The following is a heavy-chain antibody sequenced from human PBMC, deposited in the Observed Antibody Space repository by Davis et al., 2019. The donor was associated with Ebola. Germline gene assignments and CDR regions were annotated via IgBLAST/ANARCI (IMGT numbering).Heavy chain of an antibody. Sequence: PGGSLRLSCAASGSTVSSYTMSWLRQVPGKGLEWVSSISGASGGRKDYADSVKGRFTISRDNSRNTVYLQMNSLRAEDSAVYYCARDSGIFEDYYFDSWGQGTLVTVSA. D-gene: IGHD1-14*01. CDR1: GSTVSSYT. J-gene: IGHJ4*02. CDR3: ARDSGIFEDYYFDS. CDR2: ISGASGGRK. V-gene: IGHV3-23*01.